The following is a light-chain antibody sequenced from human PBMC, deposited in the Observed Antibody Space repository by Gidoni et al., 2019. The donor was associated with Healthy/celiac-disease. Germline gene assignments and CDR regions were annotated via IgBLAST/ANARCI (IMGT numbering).Light chain of an antibody. CDR1: QSVSSY. CDR2: DAS. Sequence: EIVLTQSPATLSLSPGERATLSCRASQSVSSYLAWYQQKPGQAPRLLIYDASNRATGIPARFSGSGSGTDFTLTISSLETEDCAVYYCQQRSNWPPGYTFGQGTKLESK. CDR3: QQRSNWPPGYT. V-gene: IGKV3-11*01. J-gene: IGKJ2*01.